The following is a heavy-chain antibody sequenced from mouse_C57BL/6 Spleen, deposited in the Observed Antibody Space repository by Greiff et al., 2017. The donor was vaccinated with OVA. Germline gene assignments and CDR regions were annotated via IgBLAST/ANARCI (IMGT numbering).Heavy chain of an antibody. CDR1: GYSITSGYY. CDR2: ISYDGSN. J-gene: IGHJ4*01. Sequence: VQLKESGPGLVKPSQSLSLTCSVTGYSITSGYYWNWIRQFPGNKLEWMGYISYDGSNNYNPSLKNRISITRDTSKNQFFLKLNSVTTEDTATYYWARAPGSSSYAMDYWGQGTSVTVSS. D-gene: IGHD1-1*01. CDR3: ARAPGSSSYAMDY. V-gene: IGHV3-6*01.